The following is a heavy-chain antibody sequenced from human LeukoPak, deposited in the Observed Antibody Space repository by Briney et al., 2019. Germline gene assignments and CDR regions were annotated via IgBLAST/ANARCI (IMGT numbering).Heavy chain of an antibody. V-gene: IGHV4-59*08. J-gene: IGHJ4*02. D-gene: IGHD2-2*01. CDR3: AKASTSNWYGWLFDY. CDR2: IYSSGHT. Sequence: RTSETLSLTCTVSGGSISNYYWSWIRQPPGKGLEWIGYIYSSGHTNYNPSLKNRDTISVDTSKNQFSLNLTSVTAADTAVYYCAKASTSNWYGWLFDYWGQGTLVTVSS. CDR1: GGSISNYY.